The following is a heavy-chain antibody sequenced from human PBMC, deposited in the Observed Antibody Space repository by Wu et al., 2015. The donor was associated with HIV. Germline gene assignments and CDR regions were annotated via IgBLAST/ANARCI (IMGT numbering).Heavy chain of an antibody. CDR2: INPNIPDT. J-gene: IGHJ6*02. Sequence: QVQLVQSGAEVKRPGASVTVSCKTSGYTFNNYYIHWVRQAPGQGLQWMGIINPNIPDTTYAQKFQGRINIRRDTSTSTVYMEVSSLRSEDTAVYYCAREVNVVMISDVAGAMDVWGQGTKVTV. CDR3: AREVNVVMISDVAGAMDV. V-gene: IGHV1-46*02. D-gene: IGHD2-8*01. CDR1: GYTFNNYY.